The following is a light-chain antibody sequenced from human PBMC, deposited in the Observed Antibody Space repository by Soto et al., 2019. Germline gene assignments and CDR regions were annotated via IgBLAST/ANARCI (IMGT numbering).Light chain of an antibody. CDR3: QQSNNWPLT. V-gene: IGKV3-15*01. CDR2: GAS. Sequence: EIVMTQSPATLSVSPGERATLSSRASQSVNNNLAWYQQKPGQAPRLLIYGASARATGIPARFSGSGSGTEFTLTISGLQSEDFAVYYCQQSNNWPLTFGGGTKVVIK. CDR1: QSVNNN. J-gene: IGKJ4*01.